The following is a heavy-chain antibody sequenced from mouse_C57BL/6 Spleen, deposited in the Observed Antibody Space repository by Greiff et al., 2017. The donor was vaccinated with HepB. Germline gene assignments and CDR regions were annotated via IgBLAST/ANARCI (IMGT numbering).Heavy chain of an antibody. Sequence: EVKVEESGGGLVQPGGSLKLSCAASGFTFSDYGMAWVRQAPRKGPEWVAFISNLAYSIYYADTVTGRFTISRENAKNTLYLEMSSLRSEDTAMYYCARRGYGSSLDYWGQGTTLTVSS. CDR1: GFTFSDYG. CDR2: ISNLAYSI. J-gene: IGHJ2*01. D-gene: IGHD1-1*01. CDR3: ARRGYGSSLDY. V-gene: IGHV5-15*04.